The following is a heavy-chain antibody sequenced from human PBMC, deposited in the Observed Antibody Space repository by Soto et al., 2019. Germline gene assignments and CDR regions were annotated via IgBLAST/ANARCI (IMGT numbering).Heavy chain of an antibody. CDR1: GFTFSTYA. V-gene: IGHV3-23*01. Sequence: EVQLLESGGGLVQPGGSLRLSCAASGFTFSTYAMNWVRQAPGNGLEWVSAISGSGGSIRYADSVKGRFTISRDNSKNTLYLQMNSLRDEDTAVYHCVKGYWKGDVWGLGTTVTVSS. D-gene: IGHD1-1*01. J-gene: IGHJ6*02. CDR2: ISGSGGSI. CDR3: VKGYWKGDV.